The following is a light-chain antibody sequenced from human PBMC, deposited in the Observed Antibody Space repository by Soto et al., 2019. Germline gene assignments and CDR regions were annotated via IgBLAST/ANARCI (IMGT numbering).Light chain of an antibody. V-gene: IGKV4-1*01. Sequence: DIVMTQSPDSLAVSLGERATINCKSSQSVLFSSNNKNYLAWYQRKPGQPPKLLIYWASTRESGVPDRFSGGGSGTDFTLTISSLQAEDVAVYYCQQYYSFPLTFGGGTRVEIK. J-gene: IGKJ4*01. CDR2: WAS. CDR1: QSVLFSSNNKNY. CDR3: QQYYSFPLT.